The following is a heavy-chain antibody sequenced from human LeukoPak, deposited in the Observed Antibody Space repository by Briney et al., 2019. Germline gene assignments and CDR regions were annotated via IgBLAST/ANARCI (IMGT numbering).Heavy chain of an antibody. Sequence: SETLSLTCAVYGGSFSGYYWSWIRQPPGKGLEWIGEINHSGSTNYNPSLKSRVTISVDTSKNQFSLKLRSVTAADTAVYYCARVYSSSWYTSEYFQHWGQGTLVTVSS. CDR1: GGSFSGYY. V-gene: IGHV4-34*01. CDR3: ARVYSSSWYTSEYFQH. J-gene: IGHJ1*01. CDR2: INHSGST. D-gene: IGHD6-13*01.